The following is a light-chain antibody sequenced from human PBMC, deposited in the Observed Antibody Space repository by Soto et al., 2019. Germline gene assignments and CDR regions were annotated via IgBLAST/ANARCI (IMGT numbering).Light chain of an antibody. CDR1: SGDIGSYNR. CDR2: EAT. J-gene: IGLJ1*01. V-gene: IGLV2-14*01. Sequence: QSVLTQPASGSGSPGQSITLSCTGTSGDIGSYNRVSWYQQHPRKAPKLRISEATDRPSGVSNRFSGAKSGNTASRTISGLQAADEAEYYCSSYTIGTARACVCGTGTKVPVL. CDR3: SSYTIGTARACV.